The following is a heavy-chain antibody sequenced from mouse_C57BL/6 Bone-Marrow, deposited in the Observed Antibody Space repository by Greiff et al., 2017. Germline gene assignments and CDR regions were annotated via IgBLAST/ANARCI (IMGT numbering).Heavy chain of an antibody. J-gene: IGHJ1*03. V-gene: IGHV5-6*01. CDR2: ISSGGSYT. CDR1: GFTFSSYG. CDR3: ARPGSSSYWYFDV. Sequence: EVQRVESGGDLVKPGGSLKLSCAASGFTFSSYGMSWVRQTPDKRLEWVATISSGGSYTYYPDSVKGRFTISRDNAKNTLYLQMSSLKSEDTAMYYCARPGSSSYWYFDVWGTGTTVTVSS. D-gene: IGHD1-1*01.